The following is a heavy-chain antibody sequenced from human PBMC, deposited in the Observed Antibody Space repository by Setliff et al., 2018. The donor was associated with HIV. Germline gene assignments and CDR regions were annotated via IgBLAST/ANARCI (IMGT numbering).Heavy chain of an antibody. J-gene: IGHJ5*02. V-gene: IGHV4-34*01. Sequence: PSETLSLTCAVYGGSFSGYYWSWIRQPPGKGLEWIGEINHSGSTHYNPSLKSRVTISVDTSKNQFSLKLYSVTAADTAVYYGARRGIWFGGNELSGRHWFDPWGQGTLVTVSS. D-gene: IGHD3-10*01. CDR2: INHSGST. CDR1: GGSFSGYY. CDR3: ARRGIWFGGNELSGRHWFDP.